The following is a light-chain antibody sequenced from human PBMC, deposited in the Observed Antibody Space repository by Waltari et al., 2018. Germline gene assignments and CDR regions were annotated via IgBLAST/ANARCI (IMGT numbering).Light chain of an antibody. CDR1: KLGAKY. CDR3: QAWDSSTHNYV. Sequence: SYELTQPPSVSVSPGQTASITCSGDKLGAKYACWYQQKPGQSPVLVIYQDSKRPSGIPERFSGSNSGNTATLTISGTQAMDEADYYCQAWDSSTHNYVFGTGTKVTVL. V-gene: IGLV3-1*01. J-gene: IGLJ1*01. CDR2: QDS.